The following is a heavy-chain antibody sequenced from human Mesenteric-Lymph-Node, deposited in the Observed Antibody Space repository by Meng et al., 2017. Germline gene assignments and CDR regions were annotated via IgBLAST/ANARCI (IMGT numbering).Heavy chain of an antibody. V-gene: IGHV1-18*04. J-gene: IGHJ4*02. D-gene: IGHD5-18*01. Sequence: ASVKVSCKASGYTFTGYYMHWVRQAPGQGLEWMGWISAYTGATSYAQKLRGRVTMTTDTSTSTAYMELRSLRSDDTAVYYCARDREGYSYGPFDYWGQGTLVTVSS. CDR2: ISAYTGAT. CDR1: GYTFTGYY. CDR3: ARDREGYSYGPFDY.